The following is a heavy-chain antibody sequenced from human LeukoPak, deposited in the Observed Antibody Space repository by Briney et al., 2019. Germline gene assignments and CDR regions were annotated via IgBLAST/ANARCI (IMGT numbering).Heavy chain of an antibody. D-gene: IGHD3-22*01. CDR3: ARGPNPGAEYDSSGYYSEYFDY. Sequence: GGSLRLSCAASGFTFSSYAMHWVRQAPGKGLEWVAVISYDGSNKYYADSVKGRFTISRDNYKNTLYLQMNSLRAEDTAVYYCARGPNPGAEYDSSGYYSEYFDYWGQGTLVTVSS. CDR2: ISYDGSNK. V-gene: IGHV3-30-3*01. J-gene: IGHJ4*02. CDR1: GFTFSSYA.